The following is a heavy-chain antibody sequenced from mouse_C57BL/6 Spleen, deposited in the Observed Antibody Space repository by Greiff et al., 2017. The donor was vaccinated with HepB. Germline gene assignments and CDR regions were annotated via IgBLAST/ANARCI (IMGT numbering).Heavy chain of an antibody. CDR3: ARNDGSRRDYAMDY. CDR2: IDPSDSYT. J-gene: IGHJ4*01. V-gene: IGHV1-59*01. Sequence: QVHVKQPGAELVRPGTSVKLSCKASGYTFTSYWMHWVKQRPGQGLEWIGVIDPSDSYTNYNQKFKGKATLTVDTSSSTAYMQLSSLTSEDSAVYYCARNDGSRRDYAMDYWGQGTSVTVSS. CDR1: GYTFTSYW. D-gene: IGHD2-3*01.